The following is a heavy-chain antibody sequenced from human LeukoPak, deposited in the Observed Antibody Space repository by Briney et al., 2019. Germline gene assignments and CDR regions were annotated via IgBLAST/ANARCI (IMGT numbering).Heavy chain of an antibody. Sequence: ASVKVSCKASGYTFTSYGISWVRQAPGQGLEWMGWISAYNGNTNYAQKLQGRVTMTTDTSTSTAYMELRSLRSDDTAVYYCARGYYYDSSGYPPTQRRQFDYWGQGTLVTVSS. V-gene: IGHV1-18*01. D-gene: IGHD3-22*01. CDR2: ISAYNGNT. CDR1: GYTFTSYG. J-gene: IGHJ4*02. CDR3: ARGYYYDSSGYPPTQRRQFDY.